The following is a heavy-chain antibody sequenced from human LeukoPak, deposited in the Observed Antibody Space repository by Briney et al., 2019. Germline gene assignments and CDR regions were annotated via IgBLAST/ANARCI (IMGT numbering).Heavy chain of an antibody. Sequence: PSETLSLTCAVYGGSFSGYYWSWIRQPPGKGPEWIGEINHSGSTNYNPSLKSRVTISVDTSKNQFSLKLSSVTAADTAVYYRARGSRAAAAYYYYYGMDVWGQGTTVTVSS. CDR1: GGSFSGYY. V-gene: IGHV4-34*01. CDR2: INHSGST. CDR3: ARGSRAAAAYYYYYGMDV. J-gene: IGHJ6*02. D-gene: IGHD6-13*01.